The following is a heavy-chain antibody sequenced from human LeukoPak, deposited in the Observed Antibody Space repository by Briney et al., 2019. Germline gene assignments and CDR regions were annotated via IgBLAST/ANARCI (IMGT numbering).Heavy chain of an antibody. CDR2: INHSGST. J-gene: IGHJ4*02. V-gene: IGHV4-34*01. D-gene: IGHD3-10*01. CDR3: ARAYGLFDY. CDR1: GGSFSGYY. Sequence: SETLSLTCAVYGGSFSGYYWSWIRQPPGKGLEWIGEINHSGSTNYNPSLKSRVTISVDTSKNQFSLKLSSVTAADTVVYYCARAYGLFDYWGQGTLVTVSS.